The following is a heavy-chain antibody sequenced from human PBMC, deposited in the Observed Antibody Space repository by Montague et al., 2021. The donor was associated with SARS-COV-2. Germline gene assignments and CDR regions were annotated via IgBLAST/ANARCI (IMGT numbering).Heavy chain of an antibody. V-gene: IGHV4-39*01. CDR1: GDSISSSSNY. J-gene: IGHJ5*02. CDR2: IYYSGST. D-gene: IGHD3-10*01. CDR3: ARLVWFGELSSENWFDP. Sequence: SETLSLTCTVSGDSISSSSNYWGWIRQPPGKGLEWIGSIYYSGSTYYNSSFKSRVTISVDTSKNQFSLKLNSVTAADTAVYYCARLVWFGELSSENWFDPGGQGTLVTVSS.